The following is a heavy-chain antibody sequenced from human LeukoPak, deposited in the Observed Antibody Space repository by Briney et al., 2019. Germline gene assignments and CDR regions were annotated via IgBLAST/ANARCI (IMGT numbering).Heavy chain of an antibody. Sequence: PSETLSFTCAVYGGSFSGYYWSWIRQPPGKGLEWIGEINHSGSTNYNPSLKSRVTISVDTSKNQFSLKLSPVTAADTAVYYCAREALYNWNDGGFWFDPWGQGTLVTVSS. J-gene: IGHJ5*02. V-gene: IGHV4-34*01. CDR1: GGSFSGYY. D-gene: IGHD1-20*01. CDR2: INHSGST. CDR3: AREALYNWNDGGFWFDP.